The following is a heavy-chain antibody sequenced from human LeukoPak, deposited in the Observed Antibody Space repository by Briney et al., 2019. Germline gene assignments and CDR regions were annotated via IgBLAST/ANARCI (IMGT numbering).Heavy chain of an antibody. CDR1: GCTFSSYA. D-gene: IGHD5-18*01. V-gene: IGHV3-23*01. Sequence: GGALILSCAAAGCTFSSYAMSWGRQAPGKGLEWVSAIIDSGGSTYYADSVKGRFTISRDNSKNTLYLQMNSLRAEDTAVYYCAKLGYSYGPRFDYWGQGTLVTVSS. CDR2: IIDSGGST. J-gene: IGHJ4*02. CDR3: AKLGYSYGPRFDY.